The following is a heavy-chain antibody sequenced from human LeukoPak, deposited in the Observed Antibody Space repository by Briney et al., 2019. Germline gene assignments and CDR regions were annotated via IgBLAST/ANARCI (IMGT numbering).Heavy chain of an antibody. V-gene: IGHV3-48*03. CDR3: ARSGVRHPFYYYYYMDV. J-gene: IGHJ6*03. CDR2: ISSSGSTI. CDR1: GFTFSSYE. D-gene: IGHD2-8*01. Sequence: PGGSLRLSCAASGFTFSSYEMNWVRQAPGKGLEWVSYISSSGSTIYYADSVKGRFTISRDNAKNSLYLQMNSLRAEDTAVYYCARSGVRHPFYYYYYMDVWGKGTTVTISS.